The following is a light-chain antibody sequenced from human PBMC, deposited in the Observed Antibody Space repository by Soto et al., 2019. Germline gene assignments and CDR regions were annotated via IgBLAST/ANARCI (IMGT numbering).Light chain of an antibody. Sequence: SVLTQPPSVSAAPGQKVTISCSGSSSNIGNNYVSWYQQLPGTAPKLLIYENNKRPSGIPDRFSGSKSGTSATLGITGLQTGDEADYYCGTWDSSLSAGNVVFGGGTKLTVL. CDR3: GTWDSSLSAGNVV. CDR2: ENN. V-gene: IGLV1-51*02. J-gene: IGLJ2*01. CDR1: SSNIGNNY.